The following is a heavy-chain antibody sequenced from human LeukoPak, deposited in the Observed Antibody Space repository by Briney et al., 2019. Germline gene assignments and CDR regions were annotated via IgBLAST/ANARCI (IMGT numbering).Heavy chain of an antibody. D-gene: IGHD5-12*01. CDR3: ARFRGRYLDY. J-gene: IGHJ4*02. CDR2: IYYSGST. V-gene: IGHV4-59*08. CDR1: GGSISSYY. Sequence: SETLSLTCTVSGGSISSYYWSWIRQPPGKGLEWIGYIYYSGSTNYNPSLKSRVTISVDTSKNQFPLKLSSVTAADTAVYYCARFRGRYLDYWGQGTLVTVSS.